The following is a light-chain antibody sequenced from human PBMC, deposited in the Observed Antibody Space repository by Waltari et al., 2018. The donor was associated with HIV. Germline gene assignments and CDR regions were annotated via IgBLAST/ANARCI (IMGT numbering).Light chain of an antibody. Sequence: QSALTQPASVSVSPGQSITISSTGTSSDVGLYNYLSWYQQHPGKAPKLMIYEVSNRPSGVSNRFSGSKSGNTASLTISGLQAEDEADYYCSSYTGSSTLYVFGTGTKVTVL. CDR2: EVS. CDR1: SSDVGLYNY. V-gene: IGLV2-14*01. CDR3: SSYTGSSTLYV. J-gene: IGLJ1*01.